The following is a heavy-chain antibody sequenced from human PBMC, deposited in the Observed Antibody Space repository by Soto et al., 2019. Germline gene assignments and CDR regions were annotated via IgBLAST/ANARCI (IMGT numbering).Heavy chain of an antibody. CDR2: IIPIFATA. Sequence: QVQLVQSGAEVKKPGSSVKVSCKASGGTFSSYAINWVRQAPGQGLEWMGGIIPIFATADYAQKFQGRVTITADESTSTAYMELSSLGSEDTAVYYCAPCLLGVNYYYGMDVWGQGTTVTVSS. J-gene: IGHJ6*02. D-gene: IGHD3-16*01. CDR1: GGTFSSYA. V-gene: IGHV1-69*12. CDR3: APCLLGVNYYYGMDV.